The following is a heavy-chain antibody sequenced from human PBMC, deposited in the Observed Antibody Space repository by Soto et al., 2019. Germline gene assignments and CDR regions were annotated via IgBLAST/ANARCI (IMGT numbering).Heavy chain of an antibody. D-gene: IGHD2-21*02. CDR3: ARQRTTVVTQAYFDH. CDR2: IYYSGST. V-gene: IGHV4-30-4*01. CDR1: GGSISSGDNY. Sequence: SETLSLTCTVSGGSISSGDNYWSWIRQPPGKGLEWIRYIYYSGSTYYNPSFKSRVTISIDTSKNQFSLKLSSVTATDTAVYYCARQRTTVVTQAYFDHWGQGALVTVSS. J-gene: IGHJ4*02.